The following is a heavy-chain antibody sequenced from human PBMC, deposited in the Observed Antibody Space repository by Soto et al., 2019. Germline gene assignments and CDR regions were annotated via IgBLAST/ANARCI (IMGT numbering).Heavy chain of an antibody. Sequence: QVQLQQWGAGLLKPSETLSLTCAVYGGSFSGYQWSWIRQTPGKGLEWIGEINDSGNINYNPSLTSRVPILMETPKTQISLKLSSVTAADTAVYYCARGLILWFGEFSRRGGYYYSMDVWGTGTKVTVSS. D-gene: IGHD3-10*01. J-gene: IGHJ6*03. V-gene: IGHV4-34*01. CDR2: INDSGNI. CDR3: ARGLILWFGEFSRRGGYYYSMDV. CDR1: GGSFSGYQ.